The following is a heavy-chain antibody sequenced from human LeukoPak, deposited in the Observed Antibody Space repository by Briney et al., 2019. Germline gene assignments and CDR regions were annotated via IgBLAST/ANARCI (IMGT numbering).Heavy chain of an antibody. V-gene: IGHV4-34*01. Sequence: SETLSLTCSVSGGSISSYYWSWIRQPPGKGLEWIGEINHSGSTNYNPSLKSRVTISVDTSKNQFSLKLSSVTAADTAVYYCARNRVPYSGSRRWFDPWGQGTLVTVSS. CDR2: INHSGST. CDR3: ARNRVPYSGSRRWFDP. J-gene: IGHJ5*02. D-gene: IGHD1-26*01. CDR1: GGSISSYY.